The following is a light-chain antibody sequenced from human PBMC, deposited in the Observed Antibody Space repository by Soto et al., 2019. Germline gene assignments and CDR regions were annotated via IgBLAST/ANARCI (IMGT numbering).Light chain of an antibody. CDR1: QSLVYSDGNTY. CDR3: LQGTPWPT. CDR2: KVS. Sequence: DVVMTQSPLSLPVTLGQPASISCRSSQSLVYSDGNTYLNWFQQRPGHSPRRLIYKVSNRDSGAPDRFSGSGSGTDFTLNISRVAAEDVGVYYCLQGTPWPTFGQGTRLEIK. V-gene: IGKV2-30*01. J-gene: IGKJ5*01.